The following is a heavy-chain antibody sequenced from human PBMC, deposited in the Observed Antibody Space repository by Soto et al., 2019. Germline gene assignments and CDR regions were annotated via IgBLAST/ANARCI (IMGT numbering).Heavy chain of an antibody. CDR1: WFTFTCYA. V-gene: IGHV7-4-1*01. D-gene: IGHD2-21*01. CDR3: ARALPYWSPDWFDP. Sequence: QVPLGESGAELEKPGGSVKGFWKASWFTFTCYAINLGRQAPWQGLEWMGWINTHTGNPTYAQGFTGRFVFSLDTSVSTAYLQICSLKAEDTAVYYCARALPYWSPDWFDPWGQGTLVTVSS. CDR2: INTHTGNP. J-gene: IGHJ5*02.